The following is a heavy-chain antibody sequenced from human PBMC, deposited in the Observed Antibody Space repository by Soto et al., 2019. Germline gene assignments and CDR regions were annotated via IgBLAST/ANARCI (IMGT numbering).Heavy chain of an antibody. J-gene: IGHJ4*02. D-gene: IGHD4-17*01. Sequence: QITLKESGPTLVKPTQTLTLTCTFSGFSLTPQGVHVGWIRQPPGKALEWLALIYWDDNEVSSPSLKNRLTITKDTSKRQVVLTLATVDPVDTATYYCVYRDFGDYFFQFWGQGILVNVSS. CDR3: VYRDFGDYFFQF. V-gene: IGHV2-5*02. CDR1: GFSLTPQGVH. CDR2: IYWDDNE.